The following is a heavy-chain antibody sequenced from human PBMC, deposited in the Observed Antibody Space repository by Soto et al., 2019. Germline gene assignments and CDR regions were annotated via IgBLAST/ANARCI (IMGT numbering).Heavy chain of an antibody. CDR2: IYYSGST. V-gene: IGHV4-30-4*01. CDR1: GGSISSGDYY. Sequence: SETLSLTCTVSGGSISSGDYYWSWIRQPPGKGLEWIGYIYYSGSTYYNPSLKSQLIMSVDTSKNQFSLKLSSLTDADTAVYYCASVESNSYAMDVWGQGTTVTVSS. J-gene: IGHJ6*02. CDR3: ASVESNSYAMDV.